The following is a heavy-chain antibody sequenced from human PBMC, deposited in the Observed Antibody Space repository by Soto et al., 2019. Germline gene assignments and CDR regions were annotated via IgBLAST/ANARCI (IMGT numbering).Heavy chain of an antibody. V-gene: IGHV4-34*01. Sequence: SGALSLTCTVSGGSVSSYYWSWIRQPPGKGLEWIGEIHHSGSTHYNPSLKSRLTFSIDESQSQFYMMLTSVTAADTALYFCARGHSTSGYDSWGQGSLVTVSS. CDR1: GGSVSSYY. CDR3: ARGHSTSGYDS. J-gene: IGHJ4*02. D-gene: IGHD6-6*01. CDR2: IHHSGST.